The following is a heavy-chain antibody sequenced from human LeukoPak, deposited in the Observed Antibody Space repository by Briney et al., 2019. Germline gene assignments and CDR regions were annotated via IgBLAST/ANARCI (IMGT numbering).Heavy chain of an antibody. Sequence: NPSETLSLTCTASGGSISSSSYYWGWIRQPPGKGLEWIGSIYYSGSTYYNPSLKSRVTISVDTSKNQFSLKLSSVTAADTAVYYCARDYYDSSGYYYGGWFDPWGQGTLVTVSS. D-gene: IGHD3-22*01. CDR1: GGSISSSSYY. V-gene: IGHV4-39*07. CDR2: IYYSGST. J-gene: IGHJ5*02. CDR3: ARDYYDSSGYYYGGWFDP.